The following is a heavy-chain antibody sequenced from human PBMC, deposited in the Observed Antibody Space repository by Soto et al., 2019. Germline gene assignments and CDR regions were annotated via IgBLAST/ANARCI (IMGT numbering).Heavy chain of an antibody. CDR3: ARGPGVVVPAAIAHYYYYGMDV. Sequence: SVKVSCKASGGTFSSYAISWVRQAPGQGLEWMGGIIPIFGTANYAQKFQGRVTITADESTSTAYMELSSLRSEDTAVYYCARGPGVVVPAAIAHYYYYGMDVWGQGTTVTVSS. CDR2: IIPIFGTA. D-gene: IGHD2-2*02. J-gene: IGHJ6*02. CDR1: GGTFSSYA. V-gene: IGHV1-69*13.